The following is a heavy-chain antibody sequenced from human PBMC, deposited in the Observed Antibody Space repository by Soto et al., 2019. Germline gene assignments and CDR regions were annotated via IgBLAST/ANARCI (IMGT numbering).Heavy chain of an antibody. CDR3: ARDQSHVIPAIHYYDTSGPRD. J-gene: IGHJ4*02. D-gene: IGHD3-22*01. V-gene: IGHV1-18*04. CDR2: ISAYNGYT. Sequence: GASVKVSCKASGYTFTGHGISWVRQAPGQGLEWMGRISAYNGYTNYAQTFQGRVTVTTDTPTRTAYMELRNLRSDDTAMYYCARDQSHVIPAIHYYDTSGPRDWGPGTLVTVSS. CDR1: GYTFTGHG.